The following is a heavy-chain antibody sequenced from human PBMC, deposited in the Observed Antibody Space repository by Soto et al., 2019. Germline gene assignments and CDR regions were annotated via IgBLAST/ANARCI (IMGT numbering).Heavy chain of an antibody. CDR3: ARVSFGDQFDY. CDR2: VNPDNHNT. J-gene: IGHJ4*02. CDR1: GYRFPSYG. Sequence: ASVKVSCKVSGYRFPSYGINWVRQAPGQGLEWVGWVNPDNHNTNYAQNFQHRVSLTTDTSTNTAFLELRGLRSDDTAVYYCARVSFGDQFDYWGQGTPVTVSS. V-gene: IGHV1-18*01. D-gene: IGHD4-17*01.